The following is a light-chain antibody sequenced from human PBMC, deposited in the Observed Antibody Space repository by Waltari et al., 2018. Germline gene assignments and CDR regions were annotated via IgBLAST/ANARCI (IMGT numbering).Light chain of an antibody. Sequence: DIVMTQSPDSLAVSLGERATINCKSSQSVLYSSNNKNYLAWYQQKPGQPPKLLLYWASTRESGVPDRFSGSGSGTDFTLTISSLQAEDVAVYYCQQYYSTPSYTFGQGAKLEIK. J-gene: IGKJ2*01. CDR3: QQYYSTPSYT. V-gene: IGKV4-1*01. CDR1: QSVLYSSNNKNY. CDR2: WAS.